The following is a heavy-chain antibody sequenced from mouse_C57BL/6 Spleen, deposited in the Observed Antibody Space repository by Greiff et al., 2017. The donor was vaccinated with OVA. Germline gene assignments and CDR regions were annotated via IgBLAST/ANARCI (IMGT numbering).Heavy chain of an antibody. V-gene: IGHV1-19*01. J-gene: IGHJ4*01. CDR3: AGRGGTGYYYAMDY. D-gene: IGHD1-1*02. CDR1: GYTFTDYY. CDR2: INPYNGGT. Sequence: EVQLQQSGPVLVKPGASVKMSCKASGYTFTDYYMNWVKQSHGKSLEWIGVINPYNGGTSYNQKFKGKATLTVDESSSTAYMELNSLTSEDSAVYYDAGRGGTGYYYAMDYWGQGTSVTVSS.